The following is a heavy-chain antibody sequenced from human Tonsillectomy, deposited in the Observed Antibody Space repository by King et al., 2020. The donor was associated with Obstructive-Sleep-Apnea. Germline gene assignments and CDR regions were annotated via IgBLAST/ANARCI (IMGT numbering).Heavy chain of an antibody. V-gene: IGHV1-18*01. D-gene: IGHD3-10*01. CDR3: ARDSNKLVWFAESYYYVMDV. Sequence: QVQLVQSGAEVKKPGASVKVSCKASGYTFTNYGISWVRQAPGQGLEWMGWISPYNGNTKFAQRLQGRVTMTTDTSTSTAYMDLRNLRSDDTAVYYCARDSNKLVWFAESYYYVMDVWGQGTTVTVSS. J-gene: IGHJ6*02. CDR2: ISPYNGNT. CDR1: GYTFTNYG.